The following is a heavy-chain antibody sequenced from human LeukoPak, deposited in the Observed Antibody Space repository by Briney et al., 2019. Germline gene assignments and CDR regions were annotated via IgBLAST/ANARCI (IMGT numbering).Heavy chain of an antibody. CDR2: IKTDGSST. V-gene: IGHV3-74*01. CDR3: VKVAKYYYGSETYYFFEH. J-gene: IGHJ4*02. Sequence: GGSLRLSCAASGFTFSSYWMHWVRQAPGKGLVWVSHIKTDGSSTNYAESVKGRFTISRDNAKNTVYLQMNSLRVEDTGIYYCVKVAKYYYGSETYYFFEHWGQGTPVTASS. D-gene: IGHD3-10*01. CDR1: GFTFSSYW.